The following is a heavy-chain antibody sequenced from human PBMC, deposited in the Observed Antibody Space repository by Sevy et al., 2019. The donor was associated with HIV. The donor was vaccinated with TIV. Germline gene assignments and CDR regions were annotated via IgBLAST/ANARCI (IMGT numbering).Heavy chain of an antibody. CDR3: ARDTWGGSYSFDF. J-gene: IGHJ4*02. V-gene: IGHV3-7*01. D-gene: IGHD3-10*01. Sequence: GGSLRLSCAASGFTFSSYWMSWVRQAPGKGLEWVANTKPDGSEKNYVESVKGRFTISRDNAKDSLYLQMNSLRDEDTAVYYCARDTWGGSYSFDFWGLGTLVTVSS. CDR1: GFTFSSYW. CDR2: TKPDGSEK.